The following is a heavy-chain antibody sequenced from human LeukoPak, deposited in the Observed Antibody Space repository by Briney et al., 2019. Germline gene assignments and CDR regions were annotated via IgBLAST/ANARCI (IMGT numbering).Heavy chain of an antibody. CDR1: GYTFTGYY. D-gene: IGHD2-15*01. CDR2: INPNSGGT. V-gene: IGHV1-2*02. J-gene: IGHJ5*02. Sequence: VASVKVSCKASGYTFTGYYMHWVRQAPGQGLKWMGWINPNSGGTNYAQKFQGRVTMTRDTSISTAYMELSRLRSDDTAVYYCARDPYCSGGSCPLNWFDPWGQGTLVTVSS. CDR3: ARDPYCSGGSCPLNWFDP.